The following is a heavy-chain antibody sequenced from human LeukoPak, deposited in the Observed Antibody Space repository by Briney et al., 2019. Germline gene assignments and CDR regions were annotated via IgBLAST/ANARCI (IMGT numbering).Heavy chain of an antibody. V-gene: IGHV3-74*03. CDR3: ARNHQADY. D-gene: IGHD2-2*01. J-gene: IGHJ4*02. CDR2: ISPDGSTT. Sequence: QPGGSLRLSCAASGFTFSRYWMHWVRQAPGKGLMWVSRISPDGSTTLYADSVKGRFTISRDNAKNTLYLQMNSLGAEDTAVYYCARNHQADYWGQGILVTVSS. CDR1: GFTFSRYW.